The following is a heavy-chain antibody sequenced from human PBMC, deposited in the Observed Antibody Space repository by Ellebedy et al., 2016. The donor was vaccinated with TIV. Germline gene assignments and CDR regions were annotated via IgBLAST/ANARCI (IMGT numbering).Heavy chain of an antibody. Sequence: GESLKISCAASGFSVADSNMTWVRQAPGKGLEWVSTLYRGGDTYYADSVKDRFTISRDNAKNSLYLQMNSLRVEDTAVYYCARGVEDYNIVEWFDPWGQGTLVTVSS. J-gene: IGHJ5*02. CDR2: LYRGGDT. CDR1: GFSVADSN. D-gene: IGHD3-10*01. V-gene: IGHV3-66*01. CDR3: ARGVEDYNIVEWFDP.